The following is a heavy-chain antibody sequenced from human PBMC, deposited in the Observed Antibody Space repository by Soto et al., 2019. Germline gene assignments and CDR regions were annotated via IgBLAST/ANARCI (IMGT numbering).Heavy chain of an antibody. CDR2: ISSSSSTI. D-gene: IGHD3-22*01. CDR1: GFTFSSYS. V-gene: IGHV3-48*01. CDR3: ARVGPYDSSGYADS. J-gene: IGHJ5*02. Sequence: PGGSLRLSCAASGFTFSSYSMNWVRQAPGKGLEWVSYISSSSSTIYYADSVKGRFTISRDNAKNSLYLQMNSLRAEDTAVYYCARVGPYDSSGYADSWGQGTLVTVSS.